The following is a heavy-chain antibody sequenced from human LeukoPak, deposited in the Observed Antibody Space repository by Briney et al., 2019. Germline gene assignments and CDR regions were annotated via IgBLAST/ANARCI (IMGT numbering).Heavy chain of an antibody. V-gene: IGHV1-2*02. CDR2: INPNSGGT. Sequence: ASVKVSCTASGYTFTGYYMHWVRQAPGQGLEWMGWINPNSGGTNYAQKFQGRVTMTRDTSISTAYMELSRLRSDDTAVYYCASMPSIAAAGIDYWGQGTLVTVSS. D-gene: IGHD6-13*01. J-gene: IGHJ4*02. CDR1: GYTFTGYY. CDR3: ASMPSIAAAGIDY.